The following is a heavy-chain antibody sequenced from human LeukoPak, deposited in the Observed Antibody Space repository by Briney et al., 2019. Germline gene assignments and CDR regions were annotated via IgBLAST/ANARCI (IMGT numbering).Heavy chain of an antibody. CDR3: VRDNPRQQGFAY. J-gene: IGHJ4*02. V-gene: IGHV3-53*05. CDR1: GFTVSSNY. D-gene: IGHD6-13*01. CDR2: IYSGGST. Sequence: GGSLRLSCAASGFTVSSNYMSWVRQAPGKGLEWVSVIYSGGSTYYADSVEGRFTISRDNAKNSLYLQMNSLRAEDTAVYYCVRDNPRQQGFAYWGQGTLVTVSS.